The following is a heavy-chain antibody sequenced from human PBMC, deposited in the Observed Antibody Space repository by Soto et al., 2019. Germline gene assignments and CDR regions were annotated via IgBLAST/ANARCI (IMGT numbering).Heavy chain of an antibody. CDR2: ISAYNGNT. CDR3: AREIGPTSFDY. Sequence: ASVKVSCKASGYTFTSYAMHWVRQAPGQRLEWMGWISAYNGNTNYAQKLQGRVTMTTDTSTSTAYMELRSLRSDDTAVYYCAREIGPTSFDYWGQGTLVTVSS. CDR1: GYTFTSYA. J-gene: IGHJ4*02. V-gene: IGHV1-18*01. D-gene: IGHD2-21*01.